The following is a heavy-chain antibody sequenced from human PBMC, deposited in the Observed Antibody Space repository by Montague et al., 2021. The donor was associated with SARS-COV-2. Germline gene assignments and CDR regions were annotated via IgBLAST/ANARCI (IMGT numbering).Heavy chain of an antibody. Sequence: TLSLTCTVSGGSISSGTYDWSWIRQHPGKGLEWIGYIYYSGXTXYXXXXKXRVTISVDTSKNQFSLKLSSVTAADTAVYYCARFIRYYGSGGPSLDYWGQGTLVTVSS. CDR2: IYYSGXT. V-gene: IGHV4-31*03. D-gene: IGHD3-10*01. CDR3: ARFIRYYGSGGPSLDY. J-gene: IGHJ4*02. CDR1: GGSISSGTYD.